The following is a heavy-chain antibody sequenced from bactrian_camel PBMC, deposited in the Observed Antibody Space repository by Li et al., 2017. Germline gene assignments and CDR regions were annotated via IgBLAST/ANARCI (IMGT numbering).Heavy chain of an antibody. J-gene: IGHJ4*01. V-gene: IGHV3S53*01. CDR2: IDSDGTT. CDR3: AAAPFRPLDNVQY. Sequence: QLVESGGGSVQAGGSLRLSCAASGDIPSGWCMGWFRQASGKERLGVATIDSDGTTDYADSVKGRFTISQDKAKSTVYLEMDNLNPEDTALYYCAAAPFRPLDNVQYWGQGTQVTVS. CDR1: GDIPSGWC.